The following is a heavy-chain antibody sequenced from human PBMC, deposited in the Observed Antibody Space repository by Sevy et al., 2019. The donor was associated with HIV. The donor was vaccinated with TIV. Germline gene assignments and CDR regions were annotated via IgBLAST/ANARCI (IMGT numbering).Heavy chain of an antibody. CDR3: AQEGHRAAFDI. D-gene: IGHD3-10*01. Sequence: GGSLRLSCAASGFTFSSYSMNWVRQAPGKGLEWVSSISSSSSYIYYADSVKGRFTISRDNAKNSLYLQMNSLRAEDTSVYYCAQEGHRAAFDIWAKGQWSPSPQ. V-gene: IGHV3-21*01. J-gene: IGHJ3*02. CDR1: GFTFSSYS. CDR2: ISSSSSYI.